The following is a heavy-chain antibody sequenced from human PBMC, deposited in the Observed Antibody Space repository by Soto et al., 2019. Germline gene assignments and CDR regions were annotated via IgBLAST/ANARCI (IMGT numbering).Heavy chain of an antibody. V-gene: IGHV3-23*01. D-gene: IGHD2-8*02. CDR3: ARRAGGGGEPIDH. CDR2: IRGSGGST. CDR1: GFTFSNYA. Sequence: EVQLFESGGGLVQPGGSLRLSCAASGFTFSNYAMSWVRQAPGKGLEWISVIRGSGGSTFYADAVKGRFTISRDDSKSTGYLQMNSLRAEDTAVYYCARRAGGGGEPIDHWGQGTLVTVSS. J-gene: IGHJ4*02.